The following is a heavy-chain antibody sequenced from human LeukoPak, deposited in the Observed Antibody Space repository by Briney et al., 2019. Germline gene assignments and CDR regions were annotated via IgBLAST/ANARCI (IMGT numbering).Heavy chain of an antibody. CDR1: GFTFSNYW. CDR2: INSDERSI. V-gene: IGHV3-74*01. CDR3: ARGIYGGNPADY. D-gene: IGHD4-23*01. J-gene: IGHJ4*02. Sequence: GGSLRLSCAASGFTFSNYWMHWVRQVPGKGLVWVSCINSDERSITYADSVKGRFTISRYNAKNTLYLQMNSLRAEDTAVYYCARGIYGGNPADYWGQGTLVTVSS.